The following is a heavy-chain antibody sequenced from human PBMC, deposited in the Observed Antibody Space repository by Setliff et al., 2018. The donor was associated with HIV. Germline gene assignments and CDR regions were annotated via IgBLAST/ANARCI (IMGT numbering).Heavy chain of an antibody. J-gene: IGHJ4*02. V-gene: IGHV5-51*01. D-gene: IGHD4-17*01. Sequence: PGESLKIPCKGSGYNFTDYWIGWVRQMPGKGLDWMGVIYPGDSDTRYSPSFQGQVTVSADNSITTAYLQWSSLKASDTAMYYCARLVFGDDGGGFDSWGQGTLVTVSS. CDR2: IYPGDSDT. CDR3: ARLVFGDDGGGFDS. CDR1: GYNFTDYW.